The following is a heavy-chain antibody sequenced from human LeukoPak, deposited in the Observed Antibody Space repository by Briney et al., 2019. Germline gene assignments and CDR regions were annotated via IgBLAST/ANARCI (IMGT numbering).Heavy chain of an antibody. CDR2: ISYSGTT. CDR1: SASISSGPYY. J-gene: IGHJ4*02. D-gene: IGHD3-10*01. CDR3: AANSADYNTLGSSYKV. Sequence: SETLSLTCTVSSASISSGPYYWAWIRQSPGEGLEWIGTISYSGTTYFNPSHMSRVSISVDTSKNHFSLKLSSVTAADTAVYYCAANSADYNTLGSSYKVWGQGTLVTVSS. V-gene: IGHV4-39*02.